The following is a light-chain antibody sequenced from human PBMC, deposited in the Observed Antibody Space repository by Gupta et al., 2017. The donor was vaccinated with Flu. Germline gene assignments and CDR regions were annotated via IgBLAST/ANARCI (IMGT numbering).Light chain of an antibody. CDR3: QQDHSAPFT. Sequence: GTLSVSPGERATLACRASQSVRSSYLAWYQQKPGQAPRLLIYDASSRATGIPDRFSGSGSGTDFTLTISRLEPEDLAVYYCQQDHSAPFTFGHGTKVDIK. CDR1: QSVRSSY. CDR2: DAS. V-gene: IGKV3-20*01. J-gene: IGKJ3*01.